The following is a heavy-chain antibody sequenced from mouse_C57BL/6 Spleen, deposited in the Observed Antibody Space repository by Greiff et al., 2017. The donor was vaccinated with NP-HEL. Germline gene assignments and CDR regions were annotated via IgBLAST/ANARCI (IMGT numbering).Heavy chain of an antibody. D-gene: IGHD1-1*01. CDR2: INPSTGGT. V-gene: IGHV1-42*01. CDR3: ARGAYYYGSSPYWYFDV. J-gene: IGHJ1*03. Sequence: LVESGPELVKPGASVKISCKASGYSFTGYYMNWVKQSPEKSLEWIGEINPSTGGTTYNQKFKAKATLTVDKSSSTAYMQLKSLTSEDSAVYYCARGAYYYGSSPYWYFDVWGTGTTVTVSS. CDR1: GYSFTGYY.